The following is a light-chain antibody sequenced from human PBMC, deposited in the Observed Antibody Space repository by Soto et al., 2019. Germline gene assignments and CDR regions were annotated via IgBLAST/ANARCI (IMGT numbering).Light chain of an antibody. CDR2: GAS. J-gene: IGKJ4*01. CDR3: QQYNNWPLT. Sequence: EVVMTQSPATLSVSPGDRATLSCRASQNVNTNLAWYQQQPGQAPRLLIFGASTWATGITARFSGSGSGTEFTLTISSLQPEDFAVYYCQQYNNWPLTFGGGTKVEIK. CDR1: QNVNTN. V-gene: IGKV3-15*01.